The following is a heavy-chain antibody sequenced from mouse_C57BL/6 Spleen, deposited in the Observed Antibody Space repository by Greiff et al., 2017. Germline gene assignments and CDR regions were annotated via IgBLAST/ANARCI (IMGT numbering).Heavy chain of an antibody. CDR2: IWSDGST. J-gene: IGHJ3*01. CDR1: GFSLTSYG. Sequence: VKLMESGPGLVAPSQSLSITCTVSGFSLTSYGVHWVRQPPGKGLEWLVVIWSDGSTTYNSALKSRLSISKDNSKSQVFLKMNSLQTDDTAMYYCARHDRDYDYHKFAYWGQGTLVTVSA. CDR3: ARHDRDYDYHKFAY. V-gene: IGHV2-6-1*01. D-gene: IGHD2-4*01.